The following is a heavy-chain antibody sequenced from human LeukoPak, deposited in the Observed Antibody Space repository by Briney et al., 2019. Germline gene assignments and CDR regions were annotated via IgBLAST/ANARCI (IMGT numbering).Heavy chain of an antibody. CDR3: TKGGRSSSWYWSY. CDR2: IKQDGSEK. Sequence: PGGSLRLSCAASGFTFSNYWMTWVRQAPGKGLEWVATIKQDGSEKHYVDSVRGRFTVSRDNARNSLDLQVNSLRAEDTAVYYCTKGGRSSSWYWSYWGRGTLVTVSS. J-gene: IGHJ4*02. V-gene: IGHV3-7*01. D-gene: IGHD6-13*01. CDR1: GFTFSNYW.